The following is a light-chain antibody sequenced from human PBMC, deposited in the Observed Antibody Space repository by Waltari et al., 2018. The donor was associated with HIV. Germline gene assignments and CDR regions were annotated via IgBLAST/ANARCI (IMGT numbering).Light chain of an antibody. CDR3: CAYAGSTTYVM. CDR2: EVS. CDR1: SSDVGGYNL. J-gene: IGLJ3*02. V-gene: IGLV2-23*02. Sequence: QSALTQPASVSGSPGQSITISCTGTSSDVGGYNLVSWYQQHPGKAPKLMIYEVSKRPFWVSNRFAGSKSGNTDSLTISGLQAEDEADYYCCAYAGSTTYVMFGGGTKLTVL.